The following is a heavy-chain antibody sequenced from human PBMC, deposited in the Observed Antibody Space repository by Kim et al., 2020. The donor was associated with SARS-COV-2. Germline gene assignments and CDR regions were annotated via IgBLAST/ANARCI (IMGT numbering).Heavy chain of an antibody. CDR3: ARDGRSVDYYFDY. CDR2: INAGNVNT. CDR1: GYTFTSYS. J-gene: IGHJ4*02. V-gene: IGHV1-3*01. Sequence: ASVKVSCKTSGYTFTSYSLHWVRPAPGQRLEWMGWINAGNVNTKYSQKFQGRVTISWDTSARATSIELTSLRSEDTAVYYCARDGRSVDYYFDYWGQGTLVTVSS.